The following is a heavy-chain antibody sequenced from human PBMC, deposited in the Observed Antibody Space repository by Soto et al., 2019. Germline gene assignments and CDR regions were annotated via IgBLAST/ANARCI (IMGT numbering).Heavy chain of an antibody. Sequence: PSETLSLTCTVSGGSISSGNYFWSWIRQHPGKGLEWIGYISYRVDTYYSPSLKSRVTMSIDTSKNQFSLNVSSVTAADTAVYYCARVAGVAYCGGDCYHFDYWGQGTLVTVSS. J-gene: IGHJ4*02. V-gene: IGHV4-30-4*08. CDR3: ARVAGVAYCGGDCYHFDY. CDR2: ISYRVDT. CDR1: GGSISSGNYF. D-gene: IGHD2-21*02.